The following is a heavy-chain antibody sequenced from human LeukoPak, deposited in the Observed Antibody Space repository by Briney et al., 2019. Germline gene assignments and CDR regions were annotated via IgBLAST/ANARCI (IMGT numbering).Heavy chain of an antibody. CDR3: ARRGHPGEEGYCSSTSCPARAHFDY. J-gene: IGHJ4*02. Sequence: GGSLRLSCAASGSTFSDYYMSWIRQAPGKGLEWVSYISSSGSTIYYADSVKGRFTISRDNAKNSLYLQMNSLRAEDTAVYYCARRGHPGEEGYCSSTSCPARAHFDYWGQGTLVTVSS. CDR1: GSTFSDYY. D-gene: IGHD2-2*01. V-gene: IGHV3-11*01. CDR2: ISSSGSTI.